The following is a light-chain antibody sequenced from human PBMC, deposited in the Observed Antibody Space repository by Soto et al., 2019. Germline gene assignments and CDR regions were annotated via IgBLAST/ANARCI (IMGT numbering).Light chain of an antibody. CDR3: SSYTRSSTWV. CDR2: EVN. CDR1: SSDLIGYNY. V-gene: IGLV2-14*01. Sequence: QSALTQPASVSGSPGQSITISCSETSSDLIGYNYVSWYQQHPGKAPKLLIYEVNKRPSGFSNRFSGSASGNTASLTISGLQAEDEADYYCSSYTRSSTWVFGGGTKLTVL. J-gene: IGLJ3*02.